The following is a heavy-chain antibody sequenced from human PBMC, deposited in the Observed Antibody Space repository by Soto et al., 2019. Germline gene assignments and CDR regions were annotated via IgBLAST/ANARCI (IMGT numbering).Heavy chain of an antibody. CDR1: GFTFSSYA. D-gene: IGHD2-21*02. J-gene: IGHJ3*02. Sequence: GGSLRLSCAASGFTFSSYAMSWVRQAPGKGLEWVSAISGSGGSTYYADSVKGRFTISRDNSKNTLYLQMNSLRAEDTAVYYCAKDWGYCGGDCYSDAFDIWGQGTMVTV. CDR2: ISGSGGST. CDR3: AKDWGYCGGDCYSDAFDI. V-gene: IGHV3-23*01.